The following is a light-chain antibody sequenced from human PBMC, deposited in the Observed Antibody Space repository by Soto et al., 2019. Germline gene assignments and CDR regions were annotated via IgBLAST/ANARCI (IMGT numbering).Light chain of an antibody. V-gene: IGKV1-39*01. CDR1: HSINNY. Sequence: MQMTQSPSSLSASVGDRVIITCRSDHSINNYLNWYQQRPGKVPKLLIYAASTLQSGIPSRFSGTRSVRVFTLTINSLQPEDFSTYYCQQSYSTLETFGRGTRVEI. CDR3: QQSYSTLET. J-gene: IGKJ2*01. CDR2: AAS.